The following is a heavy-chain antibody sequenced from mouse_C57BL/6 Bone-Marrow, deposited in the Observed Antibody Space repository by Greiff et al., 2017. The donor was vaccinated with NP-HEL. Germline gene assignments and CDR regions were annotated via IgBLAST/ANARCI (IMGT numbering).Heavy chain of an antibody. CDR3: ARLESNDVTWFAY. J-gene: IGHJ3*01. V-gene: IGHV1-72*01. Sequence: QVQLQQPGAELVKPGASVKLSCKASGYTFTSYWMHWVKQRPGRGLEWIGRIDPNSGGTKYNEKFKSTATLTVDKPSSPAYMQLSSLKSEDSAGYYCARLESNDVTWFAYWGQGTLVTVSA. CDR1: GYTFTSYW. CDR2: IDPNSGGT. D-gene: IGHD2-12*01.